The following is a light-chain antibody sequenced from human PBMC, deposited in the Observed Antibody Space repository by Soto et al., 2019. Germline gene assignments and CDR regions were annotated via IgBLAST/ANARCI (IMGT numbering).Light chain of an antibody. CDR3: CSYAGSTTWV. J-gene: IGLJ3*02. CDR2: EAF. V-gene: IGLV2-23*01. CDR1: SSDIGSDKL. Sequence: QSVLTQPASVSGSPGQSITISCTGTSSDIGSDKLVSWYQQHPGRAPKIIIYEAFKRPSGVSNRFSGSRSGNTASLTISGLWGEDEADYYCCSYAGSTTWVFGGGTKLTVL.